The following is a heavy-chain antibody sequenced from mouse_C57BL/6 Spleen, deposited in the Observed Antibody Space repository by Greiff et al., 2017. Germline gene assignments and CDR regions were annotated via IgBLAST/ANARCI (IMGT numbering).Heavy chain of an antibody. V-gene: IGHV1-9*01. Sequence: VQLQQSGAELMKPGASVKLSCKATGYTFTGYWIEWVKQRPGHGLEWIGEILPGSGSTNSNEKFKGKATFTAATSSNKAYMQLSSLTTEDSAIYDCARFGATMGFACWGQGTLVTVSA. CDR3: ARFGATMGFAC. CDR1: GYTFTGYW. J-gene: IGHJ3*01. CDR2: ILPGSGST. D-gene: IGHD2-1*01.